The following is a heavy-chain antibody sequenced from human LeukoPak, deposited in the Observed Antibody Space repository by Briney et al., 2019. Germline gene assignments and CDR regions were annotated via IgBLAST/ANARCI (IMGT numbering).Heavy chain of an antibody. CDR1: GGTFSSYA. Sequence: ASVKVSCKASGGTFSSYAISWVRQAPGQGLEWMGGIIPIFGTANYAQKFQGRVTITADESTSTAYMELSSLRSEDTAVYYCARDEFGIAARRVPYFDYWGQGTLVTVSS. J-gene: IGHJ4*02. CDR3: ARDEFGIAARRVPYFDY. CDR2: IIPIFGTA. D-gene: IGHD6-6*01. V-gene: IGHV1-69*13.